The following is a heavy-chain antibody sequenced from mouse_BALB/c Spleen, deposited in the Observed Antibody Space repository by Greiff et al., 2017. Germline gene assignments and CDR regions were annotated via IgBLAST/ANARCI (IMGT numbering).Heavy chain of an antibody. CDR1: GYTFTSYW. CDR2: IDPSNSET. Sequence: VQGVESGPELVRPGASVKMSCKASGYTFTSYWMHWVKQRPGQGLEWIGMIDPSNSETRLNQKFKDKATLNVDKSSNTAYMQLSSLTSEDSAVYYCSIYYYGSSSMDYWGQGTSVTVSS. V-gene: IGHV1S127*01. D-gene: IGHD1-1*01. CDR3: SIYYYGSSSMDY. J-gene: IGHJ4*01.